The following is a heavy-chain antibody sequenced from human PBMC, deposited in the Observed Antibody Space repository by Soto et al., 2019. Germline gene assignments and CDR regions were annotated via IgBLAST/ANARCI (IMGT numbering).Heavy chain of an antibody. CDR2: ISSSSSTI. Sequence: EVQLVESGGGLVQPGGSLRLSCAASGFTFSSYSMNWVRQAPGKGLEWVSYISSSSSTIYYADSVKGRFTISRDNAKNSLYLQMNSLRDEDTAVYYCARDWGDILTGYYFDYWGQGTLVTVSS. J-gene: IGHJ4*02. D-gene: IGHD3-9*01. CDR1: GFTFSSYS. V-gene: IGHV3-48*02. CDR3: ARDWGDILTGYYFDY.